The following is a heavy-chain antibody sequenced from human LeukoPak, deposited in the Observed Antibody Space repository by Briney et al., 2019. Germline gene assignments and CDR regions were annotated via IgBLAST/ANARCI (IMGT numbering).Heavy chain of an antibody. CDR1: GYTFTSHY. Sequence: ASVKVSCKASGYTFTSHYMHWVRQAPGQGLEWMGWINPNSGGTNYAQKFQGRVTMTRDTSISTAYMELSRLRSDDTAVYYCARDRAAVAGNWFDPWGQGTLVTVSS. CDR2: INPNSGGT. V-gene: IGHV1-2*02. CDR3: ARDRAAVAGNWFDP. J-gene: IGHJ5*02. D-gene: IGHD6-19*01.